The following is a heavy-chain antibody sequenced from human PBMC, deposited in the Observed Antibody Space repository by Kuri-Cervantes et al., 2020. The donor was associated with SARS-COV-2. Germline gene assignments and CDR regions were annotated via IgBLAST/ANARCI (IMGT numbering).Heavy chain of an antibody. CDR2: IYYSGST. CDR3: ARREIAARRLFDY. D-gene: IGHD6-6*01. V-gene: IGHV4-61*01. Sequence: SETLSLTCTVSGGSVSSGSYYWSWIRQPPGKGLEWIGYIYYSGSTNYNPSLKSRVTISVDTSKNQFSLKLSSVTAADTAVYYCARREIAARRLFDYWGQGTLVTVSS. CDR1: GGSVSSGSYY. J-gene: IGHJ4*02.